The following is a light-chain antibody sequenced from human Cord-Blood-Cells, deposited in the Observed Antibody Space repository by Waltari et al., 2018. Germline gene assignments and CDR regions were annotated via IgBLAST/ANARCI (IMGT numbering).Light chain of an antibody. J-gene: IGLJ3*02. V-gene: IGLV1-47*01. CDR1: SSTIGSNY. CDR2: RNN. CDR3: AAWDDSLSGPV. Sequence: QSVLTQPPSASGTPGQRGTISCSGSSSTIGSNYVYWYQQLPGTAPKLLIYRNNQRPSGVPDRFSGSKSGTSASLAISGLRSEDEADYYCAAWDDSLSGPVFGGGTKLTVL.